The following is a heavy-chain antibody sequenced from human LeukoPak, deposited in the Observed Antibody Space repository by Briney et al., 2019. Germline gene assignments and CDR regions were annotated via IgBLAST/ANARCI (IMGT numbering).Heavy chain of an antibody. CDR1: GGSISSYY. J-gene: IGHJ5*02. D-gene: IGHD1-14*01. CDR3: ARSKGVSRNLGNWFDP. CDR2: ISYSGST. V-gene: IGHV4-59*01. Sequence: SETLSLTCTVSGGSISSYYWSWIRQPPGKGLQWIGYISYSGSTNYNPSLKSRVTISVDTSKNQFSLKLSSVTAADTAVYYCARSKGVSRNLGNWFDPWGQGTLVTVSS.